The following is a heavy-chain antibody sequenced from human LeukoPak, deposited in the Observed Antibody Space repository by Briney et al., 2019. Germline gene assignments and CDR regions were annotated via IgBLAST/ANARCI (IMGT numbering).Heavy chain of an antibody. CDR1: GFIFNNYA. J-gene: IGHJ3*02. D-gene: IGHD5-12*01. CDR2: IYSGGTT. Sequence: GGSLRLSCAASGFIFNNYAMSWVRQAPGKGLEWVSIIYSGGTTYYADSVRGRFTVSRDKSKNTLYLQMNSLRAEDTAVYYCASPLSGQSFDIWGQGTMVTVSS. CDR3: ASPLSGQSFDI. V-gene: IGHV3-23*03.